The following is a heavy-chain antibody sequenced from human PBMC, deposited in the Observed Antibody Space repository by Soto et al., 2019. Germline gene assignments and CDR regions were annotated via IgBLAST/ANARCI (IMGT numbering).Heavy chain of an antibody. J-gene: IGHJ1*01. CDR1: GFTFTGYY. V-gene: IGHV1-2*02. Sequence: QVQLVQYGAEVKKPGASVKVSCKASGFTFTGYYMHWVRQAPGQGLEWMGWINPNSGGTNYAQKFQGRVTMTRDTSISTAYMELYTLTSDDTAMYYCAREGSSSSKYFHHWGQGTLVTVSS. CDR2: INPNSGGT. CDR3: AREGSSSSKYFHH. D-gene: IGHD6-6*01.